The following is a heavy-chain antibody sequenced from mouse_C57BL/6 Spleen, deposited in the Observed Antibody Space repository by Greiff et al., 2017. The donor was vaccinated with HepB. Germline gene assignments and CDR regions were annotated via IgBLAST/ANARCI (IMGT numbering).Heavy chain of an antibody. CDR1: GYSITSGYY. V-gene: IGHV3-6*01. CDR2: ISYDGNN. J-gene: IGHJ1*03. Sequence: EVQLQESGPGLVKPSQSLSLSCSVSGYSITSGYYWNWIRQFPGDILEWRGYISYDGNNNYKPSFKNQITFTRDTSKNQFFLKLNSVTTEDTATYYCARERGDYRDFDVWGTGTTVTVAS. CDR3: ARERGDYRDFDV.